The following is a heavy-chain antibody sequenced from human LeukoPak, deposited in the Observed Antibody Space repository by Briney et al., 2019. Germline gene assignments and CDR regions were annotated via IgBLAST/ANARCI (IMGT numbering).Heavy chain of an antibody. J-gene: IGHJ4*02. D-gene: IGHD3-22*01. CDR3: AKDRVETMTIDY. CDR2: IRYDGSNK. V-gene: IGHV3-30*02. Sequence: GGSLRLSCEASEITFSSYGMHWVRQAPGKGLEWVAFIRYDGSNKYYADSVKGRFTISRDNSKNTLYLQMNSLRAEDTAVYYCAKDRVETMTIDYWGQGTLVTVSS. CDR1: EITFSSYG.